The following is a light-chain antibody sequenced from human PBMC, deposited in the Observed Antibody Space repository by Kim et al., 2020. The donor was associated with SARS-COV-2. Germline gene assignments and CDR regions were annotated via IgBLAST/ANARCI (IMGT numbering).Light chain of an antibody. Sequence: QSALTQPASVSGSPGQSITISCIGNSSDDADYKYVSWYQQHPRKAPKLMIYDVTKRPSGVSNRFSGSKSDNTASLTISGLQAEDEADYLCTSYTTRSTWLFGGGTKVTVL. CDR2: DVT. V-gene: IGLV2-14*03. CDR1: SSDDADYKY. CDR3: TSYTTRSTWL. J-gene: IGLJ3*02.